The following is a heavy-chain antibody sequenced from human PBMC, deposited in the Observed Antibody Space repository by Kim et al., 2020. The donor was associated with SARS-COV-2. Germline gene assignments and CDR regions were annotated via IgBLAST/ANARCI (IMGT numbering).Heavy chain of an antibody. J-gene: IGHJ5*02. CDR3: ARAPAYCSGASCYPRYGWFDP. Sequence: SETLSLTCTVSGGSISSYYWSWIRQPPGKGLEWIGYIYYSGSTNYNPSLKSRVTISVDTSKNQFSLKLSSVTAADTAVYYCARAPAYCSGASCYPRYGWFDPWGQGTLVTVSS. CDR1: GGSISSYY. D-gene: IGHD2-15*01. CDR2: IYYSGST. V-gene: IGHV4-59*13.